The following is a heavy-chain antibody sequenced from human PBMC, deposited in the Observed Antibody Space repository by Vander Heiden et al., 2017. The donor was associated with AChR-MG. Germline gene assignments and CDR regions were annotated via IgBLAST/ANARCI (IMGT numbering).Heavy chain of an antibody. CDR3: AKVRLYCSSTSCRNNYYYMDV. CDR2: IIPIFGTA. V-gene: IGHV1-69*01. D-gene: IGHD2-2*01. J-gene: IGHJ6*03. Sequence: QVQLVQSGAAVKKPGSSVKVSCKASGGTFSSYAISWVRQAPGQGLEWMGGIIPIFGTANYAQKFQGRVTITADESTSTAYMELSSLRSEDTAVYYCAKVRLYCSSTSCRNNYYYMDVWGKGTTVTVSS. CDR1: GGTFSSYA.